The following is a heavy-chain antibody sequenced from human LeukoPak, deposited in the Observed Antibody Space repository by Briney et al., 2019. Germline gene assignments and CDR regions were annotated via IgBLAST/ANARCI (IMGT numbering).Heavy chain of an antibody. CDR3: ARAHYFWGSYRPKWFDP. CDR1: GYTFTGYY. Sequence: ASVKVSCKSCGYTFTGYYRHWVRQAPGQGLEWMGWINPNSGGTNYAQKFQGRVTMTRDTSISTAYMELSRLRSDDTAVYYCARAHYFWGSYRPKWFDPWGQGTLVTVSS. J-gene: IGHJ5*02. V-gene: IGHV1-2*02. D-gene: IGHD3-16*02. CDR2: INPNSGGT.